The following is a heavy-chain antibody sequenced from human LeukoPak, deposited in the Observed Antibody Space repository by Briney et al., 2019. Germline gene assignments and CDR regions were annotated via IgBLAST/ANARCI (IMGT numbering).Heavy chain of an antibody. J-gene: IGHJ4*02. D-gene: IGHD6-19*01. V-gene: IGHV4-39*01. CDR1: GGSISSSSYY. CDR2: IYYSGST. CDR3: ARHRGSSGWG. Sequence: SETLSLTCTVSGGSISSSSYYWGWIRQPPGKGLEWIGSIYYSGSTYYNPSLKSRVTISVDTSKNQFSLKLSSVTAADTAVYYCARHRGSSGWGWGQGTLVTVSS.